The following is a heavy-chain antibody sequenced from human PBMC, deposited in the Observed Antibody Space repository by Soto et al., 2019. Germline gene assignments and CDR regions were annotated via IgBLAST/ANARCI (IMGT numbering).Heavy chain of an antibody. J-gene: IGHJ4*02. D-gene: IGHD3-16*02. CDR2: FDPEDGET. CDR1: GYTLTELS. Sequence: ASVKVSCKVSGYTLTELSMHWVRQAPGKGLEWMGGFDPEDGETIYAQKFQGRVTMTEDTSTDTAYMELSSPRSEDTAVYYCAIKMITFGGVIVDLFDYWGQGTLVTVSS. V-gene: IGHV1-24*01. CDR3: AIKMITFGGVIVDLFDY.